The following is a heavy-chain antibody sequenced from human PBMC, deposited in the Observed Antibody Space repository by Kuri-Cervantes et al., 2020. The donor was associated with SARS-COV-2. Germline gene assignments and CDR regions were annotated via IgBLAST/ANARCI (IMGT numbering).Heavy chain of an antibody. J-gene: IGHJ4*02. Sequence: ASVKVSCKASGYTFTGYYMHWVRQAPGQGLEWMGWINPNSGGTNYAQKFQDRVTMTRDTSNSTAYMELSRLRSDDTAVYYCARVFGYYDSSGYYDFDYWGQGTLVTVSS. V-gene: IGHV1-2*02. CDR1: GYTFTGYY. CDR3: ARVFGYYDSSGYYDFDY. CDR2: INPNSGGT. D-gene: IGHD3-22*01.